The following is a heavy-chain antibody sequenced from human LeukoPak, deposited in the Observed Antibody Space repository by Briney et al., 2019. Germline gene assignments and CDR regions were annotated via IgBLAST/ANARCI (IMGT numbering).Heavy chain of an antibody. V-gene: IGHV4-39*01. CDR3: ASQMATINY. CDR1: GGSISSSYYY. J-gene: IGHJ4*02. D-gene: IGHD5-24*01. Sequence: SETLSLTCTASGGSISSSYYYWGWIRQPPGKGLEWIGSIYYSGSTYYNPSLKSRATISVDTSKNQFSLILNSVTAADTAVYYCASQMATINYWGQGTLVTVTS. CDR2: IYYSGST.